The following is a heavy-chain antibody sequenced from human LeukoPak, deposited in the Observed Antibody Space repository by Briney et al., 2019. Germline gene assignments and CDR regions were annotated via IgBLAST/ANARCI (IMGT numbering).Heavy chain of an antibody. CDR2: IIPIFGTA. CDR3: ARDGGWLQYGFGY. Sequence: ASVKVSCKASGGTFSSYATSWVRQAPGQGLEWMGGIIPIFGTANYAQKFQGRVTITADESTSTAYMELSSLRSEDTAMYYCARDGGWLQYGFGYWGQGTLVTVSS. J-gene: IGHJ4*02. D-gene: IGHD5-24*01. V-gene: IGHV1-69*13. CDR1: GGTFSSYA.